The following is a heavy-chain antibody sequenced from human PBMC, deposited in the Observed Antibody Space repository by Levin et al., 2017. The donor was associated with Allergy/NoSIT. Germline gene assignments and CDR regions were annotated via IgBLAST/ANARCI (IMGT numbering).Heavy chain of an antibody. V-gene: IGHV3-23*01. J-gene: IGHJ4*02. CDR3: AKEMTTVVPVFDY. CDR2: ITNSGCT. D-gene: IGHD4-23*01. Sequence: ETLSLTCAASGFTFSNYAMSWVRQAPGKGLEWVSAITNSGCTYYADSVKGRFTVSRDNSKNTLYLQMNSLRADDTAVYYCAKEMTTVVPVFDYWGQGTLVTVSS. CDR1: GFTFSNYA.